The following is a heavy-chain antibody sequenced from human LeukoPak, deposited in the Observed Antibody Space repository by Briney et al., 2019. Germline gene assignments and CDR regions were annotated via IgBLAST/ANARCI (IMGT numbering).Heavy chain of an antibody. CDR1: GYTFTSYY. Sequence: ASVKVSCKASGYTFTSYYMHWVRQAPGQGLEWMGIINPSGGSTSYAQKFQGRVTMTRDTSTSTVYKELSSLRSEDTAVYYCARSRGTRDAFDIWGQGTMVTVSS. J-gene: IGHJ3*02. V-gene: IGHV1-46*01. CDR3: ARSRGTRDAFDI. CDR2: INPSGGST. D-gene: IGHD3-16*01.